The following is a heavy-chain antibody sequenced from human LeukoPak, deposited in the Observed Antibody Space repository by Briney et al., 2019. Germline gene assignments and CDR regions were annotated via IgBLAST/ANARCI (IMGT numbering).Heavy chain of an antibody. J-gene: IGHJ4*02. CDR2: IYSGGSS. D-gene: IGHD5-12*01. V-gene: IGHV3-66*01. CDR1: GLTVGFKC. CDR3: ATRPDGNDVPYFDY. Sequence: GGSLRLSCAASGLTVGFKCMSWVRQAPGKGLEWVSIIYSGGSSYYADSVKGRFTVSRDTSKNTLYLQMNSLRAEDTTVYYCATRPDGNDVPYFDYWGQGTLVTVSS.